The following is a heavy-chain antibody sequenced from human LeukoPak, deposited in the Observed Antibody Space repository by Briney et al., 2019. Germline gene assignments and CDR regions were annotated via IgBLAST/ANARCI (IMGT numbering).Heavy chain of an antibody. Sequence: GGSLRLSCAASGFTFSKSWMSWARQAPGKGLEWVACIMEDGSVQKYVDSVRGRFTISRDNARSSLYLQMNSLRVEDTAVYYCAKDRIGGALEFWGQGTLATVSS. D-gene: IGHD4-23*01. CDR2: IMEDGSVQ. CDR3: AKDRIGGALEF. J-gene: IGHJ4*02. V-gene: IGHV3-7*01. CDR1: GFTFSKSW.